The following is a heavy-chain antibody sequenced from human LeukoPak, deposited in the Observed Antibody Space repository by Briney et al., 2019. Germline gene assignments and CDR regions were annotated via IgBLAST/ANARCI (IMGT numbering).Heavy chain of an antibody. CDR2: INSDGSST. V-gene: IGHV3-74*01. D-gene: IGHD3-16*02. CDR1: GVSISSSNSY. J-gene: IGHJ6*03. CDR3: ARGDDDYVWGSYRTYYYYYMDV. Sequence: PSETLSLTCTVSGVSISSSNSYWGWVRQAPGKGLVWVSRINSDGSSTSYADSVKGRFTISRDNAKNTLYLQMNSLRAEDTAVYYCARGDDDYVWGSYRTYYYYYMDVWGKGTTVTVSS.